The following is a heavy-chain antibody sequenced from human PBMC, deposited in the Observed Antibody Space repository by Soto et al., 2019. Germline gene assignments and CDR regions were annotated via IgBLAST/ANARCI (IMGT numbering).Heavy chain of an antibody. J-gene: IGHJ3*02. CDR2: IVVGSGNT. CDR3: AAPRAHLLYSIAFDI. D-gene: IGHD2-2*02. CDR1: GFTFTSSA. V-gene: IGHV1-58*01. Sequence: SVKVSCTASGFTFTSSAVQWVRQARGQRLEWVGWIVVGSGNTNYAQKFQERVTITRDMSTSTAYMELSSLRSEDAAVYYCAAPRAHLLYSIAFDIWGQGTMVTVSS.